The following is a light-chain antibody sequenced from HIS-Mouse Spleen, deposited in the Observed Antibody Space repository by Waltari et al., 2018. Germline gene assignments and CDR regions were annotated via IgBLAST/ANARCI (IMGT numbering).Light chain of an antibody. CDR2: DAS. V-gene: IGKV3-11*01. CDR3: QQRSNWPGIT. CDR1: QSVSSY. J-gene: IGKJ3*01. Sequence: EIVLTQSPATLSLSPGERATLPCRASQSVSSYLAWYHQKPGQAPRLPIYDASNRATGIPARFSGSGSGTDFTLTISSLEPEDFAVYYCQQRSNWPGITFGPGTKVDIK.